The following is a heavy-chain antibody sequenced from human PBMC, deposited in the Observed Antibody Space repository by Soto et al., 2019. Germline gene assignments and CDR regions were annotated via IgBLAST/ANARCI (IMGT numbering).Heavy chain of an antibody. D-gene: IGHD2-21*02. CDR3: ARVTAANAFDM. Sequence: QVHLVESGGGAVQPGRSLKLTCVASGFTFSSFGMHWVRQAPGKGLEWVAGIWYDGINKYYADSVQGRFTISRDNSKNTLYLEMNSLRAGDTARYYCARVTAANAFDMWGQGTMVTVSS. CDR2: IWYDGINK. CDR1: GFTFSSFG. J-gene: IGHJ3*02. V-gene: IGHV3-33*01.